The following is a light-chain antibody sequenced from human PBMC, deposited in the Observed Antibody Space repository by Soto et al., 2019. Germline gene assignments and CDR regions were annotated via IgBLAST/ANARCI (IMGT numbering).Light chain of an antibody. V-gene: IGKV1-39*01. CDR3: QQSYSTRRT. CDR1: ETVDMF. CDR2: AAS. Sequence: DIQMTPFPSSLAASVGDRVNITCRASETVDMFLNWYQQKPGKAPKLLIYAASSLQSGVPSRFSGRGSGTEFTLTISSLQPEDFATYYCQQSYSTRRTFGQGTKVDIK. J-gene: IGKJ1*01.